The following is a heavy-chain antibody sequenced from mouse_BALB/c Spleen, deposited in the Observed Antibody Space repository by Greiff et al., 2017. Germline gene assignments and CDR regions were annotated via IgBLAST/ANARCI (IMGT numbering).Heavy chain of an antibody. Sequence: QLQQSGPELVKPGASVKMSCKASGYTFTSYVMHWVKQKPGQGLEWIGYINPYNDGTKYNEKFKGKATLTSDKSSSTAYMELSSLTSEDSAVYYCARENSPSRTWFAYWGQGTLVTVSA. J-gene: IGHJ3*01. D-gene: IGHD3-1*01. CDR3: ARENSPSRTWFAY. CDR2: INPYNDGT. V-gene: IGHV1-14*01. CDR1: GYTFTSYV.